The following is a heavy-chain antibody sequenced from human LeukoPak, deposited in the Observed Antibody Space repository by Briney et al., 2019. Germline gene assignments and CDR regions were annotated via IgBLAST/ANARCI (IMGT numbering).Heavy chain of an antibody. D-gene: IGHD6-19*01. CDR1: GGSFSGYY. V-gene: IGHV4-34*01. CDR2: LNHSGST. CDR3: ARGRGSSGWYAYYYYGMDV. J-gene: IGHJ6*02. Sequence: SDTLSLTCAVYGGSFSGYYWRWLRQPPGKGLEWFGELNHSGSTNYNPSLKSRVTISVDTSKNQFSLKLSSVTAADTAVYYCARGRGSSGWYAYYYYGMDVWGQGTTVTVSS.